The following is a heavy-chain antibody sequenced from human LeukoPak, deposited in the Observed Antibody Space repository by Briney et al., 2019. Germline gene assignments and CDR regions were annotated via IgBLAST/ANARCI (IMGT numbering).Heavy chain of an antibody. V-gene: IGHV3-74*03. CDR3: ARTKYYFDY. Sequence: GGSLRFSCAASGFTFSSYRMPWVRQAPGKGLVWVSRINNDGSSPTYADSVEGRLTISRDNAKNTLYLQMNSLRAEDTAVYYCARTKYYFDYWGPGTLVTVSS. J-gene: IGHJ4*02. CDR2: INNDGSSP. CDR1: GFTFSSYR. D-gene: IGHD2-8*01.